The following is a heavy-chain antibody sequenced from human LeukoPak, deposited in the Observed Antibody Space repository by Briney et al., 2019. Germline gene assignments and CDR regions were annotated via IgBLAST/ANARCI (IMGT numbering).Heavy chain of an antibody. CDR3: ARTNLLLWFRELLAYFDY. J-gene: IGHJ4*02. CDR2: INHSGST. Sequence: SETLSLTCAVYGGSFSGYYWSWIRQPPGKGLEWIGEINHSGSTNYNPSLKSRVTISVDTSKNQFSLKLSSVTAADTAVYYCARTNLLLWFRELLAYFDYWGQGTLVTVSS. D-gene: IGHD3-10*01. CDR1: GGSFSGYY. V-gene: IGHV4-34*01.